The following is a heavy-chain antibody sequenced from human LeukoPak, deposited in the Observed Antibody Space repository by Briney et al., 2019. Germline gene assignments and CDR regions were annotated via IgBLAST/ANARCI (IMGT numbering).Heavy chain of an antibody. CDR1: GASTSSESYY. V-gene: IGHV4-61*09. Sequence: PSQTLSLTCTVSGASTSSESYYWTWIRQPAGKGLEWIGHIYHTGSTKYNPSLKSRVTILIDTSKNQFSLRLNSVTAADTAVYYCARVMAVNPDWFDPWGQGTLVTVSS. CDR3: ARVMAVNPDWFDP. CDR2: IYHTGST. D-gene: IGHD5-24*01. J-gene: IGHJ5*02.